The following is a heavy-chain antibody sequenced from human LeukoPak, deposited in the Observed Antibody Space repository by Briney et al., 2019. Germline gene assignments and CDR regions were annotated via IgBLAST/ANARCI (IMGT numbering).Heavy chain of an antibody. CDR3: AREGSGGSWYVRY. V-gene: IGHV3-30-3*01. D-gene: IGHD6-13*01. CDR2: ISYDGSNK. Sequence: GGSLILSCAASGFTFSSYAMHWVRQAPGKGLEWVAVISYDGSNKYYADSVKGRITISRDNSKNTLYLQMNNLRAEDTAAYYCAREGSGGSWYVRYWGQGTPVIVSS. J-gene: IGHJ4*02. CDR1: GFTFSSYA.